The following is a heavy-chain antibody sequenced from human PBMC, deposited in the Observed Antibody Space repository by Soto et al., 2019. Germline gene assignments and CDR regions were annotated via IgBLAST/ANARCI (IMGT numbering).Heavy chain of an antibody. Sequence: GSTNYNPSLKSRVTISVDTSKNRFSLKLSSVTAADTAVYYCARGARGIAANWYFDLWGRGTLVTVSS. J-gene: IGHJ2*01. D-gene: IGHD6-13*01. CDR2: GST. V-gene: IGHV4-59*09. CDR3: ARGARGIAANWYFDL.